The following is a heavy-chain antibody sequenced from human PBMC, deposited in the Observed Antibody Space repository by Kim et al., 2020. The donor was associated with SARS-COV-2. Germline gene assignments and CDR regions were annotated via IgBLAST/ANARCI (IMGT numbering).Heavy chain of an antibody. D-gene: IGHD3-10*01. J-gene: IGHJ4*02. V-gene: IGHV3-33*06. CDR3: AKEALYGSGSYLDY. CDR1: GFTFSSYC. Sequence: GGSLRLSCAASGFTFSSYCMHWVRQAPGKGLEWVAVIWYDGSNKYYADSVKGRFTISRDNSKNTLYLQMNSLRAEDTAVYYCAKEALYGSGSYLDYWGQGTLVTVSS. CDR2: IWYDGSNK.